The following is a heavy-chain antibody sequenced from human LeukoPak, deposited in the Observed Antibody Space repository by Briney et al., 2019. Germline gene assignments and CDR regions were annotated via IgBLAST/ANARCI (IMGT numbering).Heavy chain of an antibody. CDR1: GFTFSSYW. CDR2: INTDGSST. J-gene: IGHJ3*02. D-gene: IGHD1-26*01. CDR3: AREYSPAFDI. Sequence: GGSLRLSCAASGFTFSSYWMHWVRQAPGKGLGWVSRINTDGSSTSYADSVKGRFTISRDNAKNTLYLQMNSLRAEDTAVYYCAREYSPAFDIWGQGTMVTVSS. V-gene: IGHV3-74*01.